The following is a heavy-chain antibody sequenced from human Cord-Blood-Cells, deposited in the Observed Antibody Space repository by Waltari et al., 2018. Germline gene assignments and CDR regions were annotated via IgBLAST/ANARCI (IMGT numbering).Heavy chain of an antibody. CDR2: INAGNGNT. D-gene: IGHD7-27*01. CDR1: GYTFTSYA. Sequence: QVQLVQSGAEVKKPGASVKVYCKASGYTFTSYAMHWVRQAPGQRLEWTGWINAGNGNTKYSQKFQGRVTITRDTSASTAYMELSSLRSEDTAVYYCARPVDPGYNWFDPWGQGTLVTVSS. J-gene: IGHJ5*02. V-gene: IGHV1-3*01. CDR3: ARPVDPGYNWFDP.